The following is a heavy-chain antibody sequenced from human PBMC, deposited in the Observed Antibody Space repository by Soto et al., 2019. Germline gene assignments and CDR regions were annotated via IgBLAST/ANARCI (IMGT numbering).Heavy chain of an antibody. D-gene: IGHD3-22*01. CDR2: INAGNGNT. Sequence: ASVKFSCKASGYTFTSYAMHWVRQAPGQRLEWMGWINAGNGNTKYSQKFQGRVTITRDTSASTAYMELSSLRSEDTAVYYCARASPNYYDSSGHFDYWGQGTLVTVSS. CDR1: GYTFTSYA. V-gene: IGHV1-3*01. CDR3: ARASPNYYDSSGHFDY. J-gene: IGHJ4*02.